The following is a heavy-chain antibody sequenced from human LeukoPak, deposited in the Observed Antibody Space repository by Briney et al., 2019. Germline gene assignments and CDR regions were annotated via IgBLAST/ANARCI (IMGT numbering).Heavy chain of an antibody. CDR3: ARAPMVSLHFDY. J-gene: IGHJ4*02. CDR1: GFTFSSYS. V-gene: IGHV3-21*04. CDR2: ISSSSSYI. Sequence: GGSLRLSCAASGFTFSSYSMNWVRQAPGKGLEWVSSISSSSSYIYYADSVKGRFTISRDNSKNTLYLQMNSLRAEDTAVYYCARAPMVSLHFDYWGQGTLVTVSS. D-gene: IGHD2-8*01.